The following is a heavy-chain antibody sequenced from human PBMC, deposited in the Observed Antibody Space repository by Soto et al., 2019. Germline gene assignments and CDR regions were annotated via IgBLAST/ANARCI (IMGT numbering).Heavy chain of an antibody. CDR1: GFTFRSYG. Sequence: PGGSLRLSCAASGFTFRSYGIHWVRQAPGKGLEWVAVISYDGSNKYYADSVKGRFTISRDNSKNTLYLQMNSLRAEDTAVYYCAKDHSYYGSGLNWFDPWGQGTLVTVSS. CDR3: AKDHSYYGSGLNWFDP. J-gene: IGHJ5*02. CDR2: ISYDGSNK. V-gene: IGHV3-30*18. D-gene: IGHD3-10*01.